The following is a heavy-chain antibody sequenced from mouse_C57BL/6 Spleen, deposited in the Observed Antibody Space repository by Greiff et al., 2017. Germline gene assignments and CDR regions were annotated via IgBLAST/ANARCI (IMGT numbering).Heavy chain of an antibody. D-gene: IGHD2-4*01. J-gene: IGHJ2*01. CDR1: GYTFTSYW. V-gene: IGHV1-64*01. Sequence: QVHVKQSGAELVKPGASVKLSCKASGYTFTSYWMHWVKQRPGQGLEWIGMIHPNSGSTNYNEKFKSKATLTVDKSSSTAYMQLSSLTSEDSAVYYCARLGDYEDYWGQGTTLTVSS. CDR3: ARLGDYEDY. CDR2: IHPNSGST.